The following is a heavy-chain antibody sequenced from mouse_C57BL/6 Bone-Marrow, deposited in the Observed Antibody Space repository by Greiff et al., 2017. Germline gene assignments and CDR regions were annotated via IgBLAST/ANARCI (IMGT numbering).Heavy chain of an antibody. J-gene: IGHJ4*01. CDR2: IYPGDGDT. V-gene: IGHV1-82*01. CDR1: GYAFSSSW. Sequence: VKVVESGPELVKPGASVKISCKASGYAFSSSWMNWVKQRPGKGLDWIGRIYPGDGDTNYNGKFKGKDTLTADTSSSTAYMQLSSLTSEDSAVYCCARVGTTVAYAMDYWGQGTSVTVSS. CDR3: ARVGTTVAYAMDY. D-gene: IGHD1-1*01.